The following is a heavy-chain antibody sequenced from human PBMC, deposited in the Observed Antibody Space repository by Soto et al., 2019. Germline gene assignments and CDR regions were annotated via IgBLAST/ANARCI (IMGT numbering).Heavy chain of an antibody. D-gene: IGHD3-22*01. Sequence: GVSLRLSCAASGFTFSTYWMHWIRQVPGKGLEWVSRINSDASHTYYADSVKGRFTISRDNAKNTLHLEMNSLRAEDTAVYYCARVPGLHDTSGYYQYYFDYWGQGTLVTVSA. CDR2: INSDASHT. CDR3: ARVPGLHDTSGYYQYYFDY. J-gene: IGHJ4*02. V-gene: IGHV3-74*01. CDR1: GFTFSTYW.